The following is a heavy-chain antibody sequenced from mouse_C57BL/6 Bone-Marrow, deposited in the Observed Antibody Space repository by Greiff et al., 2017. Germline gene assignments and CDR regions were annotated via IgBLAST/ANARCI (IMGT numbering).Heavy chain of an antibody. CDR3: ARIYYYGSSYDLLYAMDY. CDR1: GYTFTSYW. Sequence: VKLMESGAELVKPGASVKMSCKASGYTFTSYWITWVKQRPGQGLEWIGDIYPGSGSTNYNEKFKSKATLTVDTSSSTAYMQLSSLTSEDSAVYYCARIYYYGSSYDLLYAMDYWGQGTSVTVSS. D-gene: IGHD1-1*01. J-gene: IGHJ4*01. V-gene: IGHV1-55*01. CDR2: IYPGSGST.